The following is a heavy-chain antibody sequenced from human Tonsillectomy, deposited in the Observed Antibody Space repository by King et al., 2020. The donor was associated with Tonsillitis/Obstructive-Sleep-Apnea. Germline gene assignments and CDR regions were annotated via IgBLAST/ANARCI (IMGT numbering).Heavy chain of an antibody. Sequence: QLQESGPGLVKPSETLSLTCTVSGGSISTYYWSWIRPPAGKGLEWIGRFYASVTISYNPSLKSRVTVSVDTYKNQFSLKLNSVTAADTSVYYCARDPGGYVSFDYWGQGILVTVSS. D-gene: IGHD5-12*01. J-gene: IGHJ4*02. CDR2: FYASVTI. CDR3: ARDPGGYVSFDY. CDR1: GGSISTYY. V-gene: IGHV4-4*07.